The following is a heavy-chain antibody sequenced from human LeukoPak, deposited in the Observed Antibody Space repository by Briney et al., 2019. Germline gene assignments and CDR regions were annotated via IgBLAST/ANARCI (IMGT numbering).Heavy chain of an antibody. J-gene: IGHJ1*01. Sequence: GGSLRLSCAASGFTVGSYEMNCVRQAPGKGLEWISYISRSDSVKFYADSVKGRFTISRDNARNSLHLQMNSLRAEDTGVYYCARDWLRLGYWGQGTLVTVSS. CDR1: GFTVGSYE. V-gene: IGHV3-48*03. CDR3: ARDWLRLGY. D-gene: IGHD5-12*01. CDR2: ISRSDSVK.